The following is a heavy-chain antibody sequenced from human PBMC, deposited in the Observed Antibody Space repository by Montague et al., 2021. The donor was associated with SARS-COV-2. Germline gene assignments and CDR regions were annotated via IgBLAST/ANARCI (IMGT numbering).Heavy chain of an antibody. J-gene: IGHJ6*01. D-gene: IGHD3-10*01. CDR2: INHGGST. Sequence: SETLSLTCAVHGTSFSGYYWNWIRKPPGTGMEWIGEINHGGSTKYSPSLTSRITISAATSKNKFSLKLTSVAAADTAVYYCARLRDGVVPSPILGVGPYYYYYGVGVWGRGTTVTVSS. V-gene: IGHV4-34*01. CDR1: GTSFSGYY. CDR3: ARLRDGVVPSPILGVGPYYYYYGVGV.